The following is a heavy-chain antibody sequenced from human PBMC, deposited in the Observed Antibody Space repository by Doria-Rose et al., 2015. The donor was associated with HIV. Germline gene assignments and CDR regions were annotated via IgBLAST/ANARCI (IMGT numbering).Heavy chain of an antibody. CDR3: ARIKSSRWYHKYYFDF. CDR2: TFSDDER. D-gene: IGHD6-13*01. V-gene: IGHV2-26*01. J-gene: IGHJ4*02. CDR1: GVSLSSPGMG. Sequence: QESGPVLVKPTETLTLTCTVSGVSLSSPGMGVSWIRQPPGKALEWLANTFSDDERSYKTSRKSRLTISRGTSKSQVVLTMTDMDPVDTATYYCARIKSSRWYHKYYFDFWGQGTLVIVSA.